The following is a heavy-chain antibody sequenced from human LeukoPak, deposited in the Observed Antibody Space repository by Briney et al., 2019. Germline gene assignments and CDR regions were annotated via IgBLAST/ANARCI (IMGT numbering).Heavy chain of an antibody. Sequence: SQTLSLTCTVSGGSLNTGSYYWGWIRQPPGKWLEWIGRIYYSGSTYYNPSLKSRVTISVDTSKNQFSLKLSSVTAAESAVYYCARGRPSYYDILTGYYNPFDYWGQGTLVNVSS. V-gene: IGHV4-39*07. CDR2: IYYSGST. CDR1: GGSLNTGSYY. CDR3: ARGRPSYYDILTGYYNPFDY. D-gene: IGHD3-9*01. J-gene: IGHJ4*02.